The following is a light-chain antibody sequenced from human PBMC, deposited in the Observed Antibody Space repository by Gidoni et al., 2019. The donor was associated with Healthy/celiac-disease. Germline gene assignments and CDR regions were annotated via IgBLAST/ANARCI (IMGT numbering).Light chain of an antibody. J-gene: IGKJ2*01. V-gene: IGKV4-1*01. CDR1: QSVLYSSNNKNY. CDR3: QQYYSTPET. CDR2: WAS. Sequence: DIVMTQSPDSLAVSLGERAHINCKSSQSVLYSSNNKNYLAWYQQKPGQPPKLLIYWASTRESGVPDRFSGSGSGTDFTLTISSLQAEDVAVYYCQQYYSTPETFXQXTKLEIK.